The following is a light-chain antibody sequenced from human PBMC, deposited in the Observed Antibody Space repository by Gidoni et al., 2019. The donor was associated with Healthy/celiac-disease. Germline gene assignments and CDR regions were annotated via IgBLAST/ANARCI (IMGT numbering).Light chain of an antibody. V-gene: IGKV3-20*01. Sequence: EIVLTQSAGTRSLSPGERATLSCRASQSVSSSYLALYQQNPGQAPRLLIYGASSRATGIPDRFNCSGSGTDFTLTISRLEPEDFAVYYCQQYGSSPPMYTFGQGTKLEIK. J-gene: IGKJ2*01. CDR2: GAS. CDR1: QSVSSSY. CDR3: QQYGSSPPMYT.